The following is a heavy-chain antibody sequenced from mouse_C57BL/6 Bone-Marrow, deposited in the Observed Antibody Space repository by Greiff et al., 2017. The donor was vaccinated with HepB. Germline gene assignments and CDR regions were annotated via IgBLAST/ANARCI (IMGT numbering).Heavy chain of an antibody. D-gene: IGHD2-3*01. CDR3: AREVYDGYLAWFAY. CDR1: GFTFTDYY. CDR2: IRNKANGYTT. J-gene: IGHJ3*01. V-gene: IGHV7-3*01. Sequence: DVHLVESGGGLVQPGGSLSLSCAASGFTFTDYYMSWVRQPPGKALEWLGFIRNKANGYTTEYSASVKGRFTISRDNSQSILYLQMNALRAEDSATYYCAREVYDGYLAWFAYWGQGTLVTVSA.